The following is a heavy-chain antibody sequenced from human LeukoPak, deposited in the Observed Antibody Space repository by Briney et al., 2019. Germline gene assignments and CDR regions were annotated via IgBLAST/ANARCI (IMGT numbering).Heavy chain of an antibody. V-gene: IGHV4-34*01. D-gene: IGHD3-10*01. Sequence: SETLSLTCAVYGWSFSGYYWSWIRQPPGKGLEWIGEINHSGSTNYNPSLKSRVTISVDTSKNQFSLKLSSVTAADTAVYYCARVVAGSGSYDDYYYYMDVWGKGTTVTVSS. CDR1: GWSFSGYY. J-gene: IGHJ6*03. CDR2: INHSGST. CDR3: ARVVAGSGSYDDYYYYMDV.